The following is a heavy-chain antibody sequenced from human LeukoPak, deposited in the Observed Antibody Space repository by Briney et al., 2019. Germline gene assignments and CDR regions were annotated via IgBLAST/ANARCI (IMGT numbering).Heavy chain of an antibody. Sequence: SETLSLTSTVAAGSISSYYWSWIRQRPGKGLEWIGYIYYSGRTNYNPSHKSRVTISVDTSKNQFSLKLSSVTAADTAVYYCARDVSGATTFDYWGQGTLVTVSS. CDR2: IYYSGRT. V-gene: IGHV4-59*01. CDR1: AGSISSYY. J-gene: IGHJ4*02. CDR3: ARDVSGATTFDY. D-gene: IGHD1-26*01.